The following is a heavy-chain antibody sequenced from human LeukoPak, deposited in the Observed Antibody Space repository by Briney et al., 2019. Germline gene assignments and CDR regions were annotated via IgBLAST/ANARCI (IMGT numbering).Heavy chain of an antibody. V-gene: IGHV3-23*01. J-gene: IGHJ6*02. Sequence: PGGSLRLSCAASGFTFNSYAMNWVRQAPGKGLEWVSSISGSGSHTYYADSVQGRFTVSRDNSKNTLYLQMNSLRAEDTAVYYCAKGRFYYYGSGSYEMDVWGQGTTVTASS. CDR3: AKGRFYYYGSGSYEMDV. D-gene: IGHD3-10*01. CDR1: GFTFNSYA. CDR2: ISGSGSHT.